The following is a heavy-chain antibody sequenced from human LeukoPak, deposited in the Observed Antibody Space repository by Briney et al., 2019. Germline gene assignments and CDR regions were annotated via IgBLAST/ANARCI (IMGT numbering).Heavy chain of an antibody. CDR1: GYSFTSYW. V-gene: IGHV5-51*01. CDR3: ARQTHRVSYYDSSGYGN. Sequence: LGESLKISCKGSGYSFTSYWIGWVRQMPGKGLEWMGIIYPGDSDTRYSPSFQGQVTISADKSISTAYLQWSSLKASDTAMYYCARQTHRVSYYDSSGYGNWGQGTLVTVSS. CDR2: IYPGDSDT. D-gene: IGHD3-22*01. J-gene: IGHJ4*02.